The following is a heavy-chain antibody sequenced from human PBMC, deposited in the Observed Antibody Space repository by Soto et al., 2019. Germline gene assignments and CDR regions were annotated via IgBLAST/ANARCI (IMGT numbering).Heavy chain of an antibody. D-gene: IGHD2-2*01. CDR1: GGSMSSRVYY. CDR3: ARHEPISVVPAALGY. CDR2: LYYSGST. Sequence: PSESMALTCTVCGGSMSSRVYYWAWIRQPPGKGLEWLGSLYYSGSTYYNPSLKSRLTVSVDTSKNQFSLKLNSVTAADTAIYYCARHEPISVVPAALGYWGQGALVTV. V-gene: IGHV4-39*01. J-gene: IGHJ4*02.